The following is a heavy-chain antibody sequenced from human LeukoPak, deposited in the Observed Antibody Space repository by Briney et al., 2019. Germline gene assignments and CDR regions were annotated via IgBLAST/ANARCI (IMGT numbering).Heavy chain of an antibody. Sequence: GGSLRLSCAASGFTFSNYAMSWVRQAPGKGLEWVSTISGSAGSTYYADSVKGRFSISRDNSNNTLYLQMNSLRAEDTAVYYCAKEWKDFWSAYYSYYFDYWGKGILVTVSS. CDR3: AKEWKDFWSAYYSYYFDY. CDR2: ISGSAGST. V-gene: IGHV3-23*01. CDR1: GFTFSNYA. J-gene: IGHJ4*02. D-gene: IGHD3-3*01.